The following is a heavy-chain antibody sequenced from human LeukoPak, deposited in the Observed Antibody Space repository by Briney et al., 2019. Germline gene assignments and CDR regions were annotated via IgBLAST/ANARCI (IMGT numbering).Heavy chain of an antibody. Sequence: GGSLRLSCAASGFTFSSYGMHWVRQAPGKGLEWVANIKQDGSEKYYVDSVKGRFTISRDNAKNSLYLQMNSLRAEDTAVYYCASILGSYFNYWGQGTLVTVSS. CDR3: ASILGSYFNY. V-gene: IGHV3-7*01. D-gene: IGHD1-26*01. CDR2: IKQDGSEK. J-gene: IGHJ4*02. CDR1: GFTFSSYG.